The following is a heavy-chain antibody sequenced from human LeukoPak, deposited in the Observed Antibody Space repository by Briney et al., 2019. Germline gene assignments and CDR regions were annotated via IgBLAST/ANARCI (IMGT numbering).Heavy chain of an antibody. CDR3: ARERKDTAMVGPWFDP. J-gene: IGHJ5*02. CDR1: GVSISSSNW. V-gene: IGHV4-4*02. CDR2: IYHSGST. Sequence: KPSGTLSLTCAVSGVSISSSNWWSWVRQPPGKGLEWVGEIYHSGSTNYNPSLKSRVTISVDKSKNQFSLKLSAVSAADTAVYYCARERKDTAMVGPWFDPWGQGTLVTVSS. D-gene: IGHD5-18*01.